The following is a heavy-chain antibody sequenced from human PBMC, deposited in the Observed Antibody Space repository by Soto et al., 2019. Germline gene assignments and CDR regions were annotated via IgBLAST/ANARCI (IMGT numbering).Heavy chain of an antibody. D-gene: IGHD6-13*01. V-gene: IGHV4-59*08. CDR3: ARHPGSSSSWIYYYGMDV. Sequence: SETLSLTCTVSGGSISSYYWSWIRQPPGKGLEWIGYIYYSGSTNYNPSLKSRVTISVDTSKNQFSLKLSSVTAADTAVYYCARHPGSSSSWIYYYGMDVWGQGTTVTAP. CDR1: GGSISSYY. CDR2: IYYSGST. J-gene: IGHJ6*02.